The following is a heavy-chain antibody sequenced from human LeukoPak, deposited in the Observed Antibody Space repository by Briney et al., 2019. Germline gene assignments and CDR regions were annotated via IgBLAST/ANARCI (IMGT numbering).Heavy chain of an antibody. D-gene: IGHD3-9*01. J-gene: IGHJ4*02. CDR3: AKDPTLRYFDWLLV. Sequence: GGSLRLSCAASGFTFSSYAMSWVRQAPGKGLEWVSAISGSGGSTYYADFVKGRFTISRDNSKNTLYLQMNSLRAEDTAVYYCAKDPTLRYFDWLLVWGQGTLVTVSS. V-gene: IGHV3-23*01. CDR1: GFTFSSYA. CDR2: ISGSGGST.